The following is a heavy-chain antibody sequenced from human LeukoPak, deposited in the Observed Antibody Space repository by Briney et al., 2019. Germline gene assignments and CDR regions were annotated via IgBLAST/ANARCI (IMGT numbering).Heavy chain of an antibody. CDR3: ARDGQYTIFGVVIMSYYYGMDV. D-gene: IGHD3-3*01. J-gene: IGHJ6*02. CDR2: ISGSGGST. V-gene: IGHV3-23*01. Sequence: PGGSLRLSCAASGFTFSSYAMSWVRQAPGKGLEWVSAISGSGGSTYYADSVKGRFTISRDNSKNTLYPQMNSLRAEDTAVYYCARDGQYTIFGVVIMSYYYGMDVWGQGTTVTVSS. CDR1: GFTFSSYA.